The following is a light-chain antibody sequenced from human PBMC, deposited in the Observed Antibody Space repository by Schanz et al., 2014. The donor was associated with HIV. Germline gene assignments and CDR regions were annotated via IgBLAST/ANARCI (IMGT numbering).Light chain of an antibody. CDR3: QQYGSSPLT. V-gene: IGKV3-20*01. J-gene: IGKJ4*01. CDR2: GAS. CDR1: HLVSSY. Sequence: EIVLTQSPVTLSFSPFEISPLSCLSSHLVSSYLAWYQQKPGQAPRLLIYGASSRATGIPDRFSGSGSGTDFTLTISRLEPEDFAVYYCQQYGSSPLTFGGGTKVEIK.